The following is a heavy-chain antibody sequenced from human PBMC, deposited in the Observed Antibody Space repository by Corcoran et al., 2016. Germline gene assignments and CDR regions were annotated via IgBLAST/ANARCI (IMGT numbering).Heavy chain of an antibody. CDR3: ARSSWNDY. V-gene: IGHV3-7*01. Sequence: EVQLVESGGGLVQPGGSLRLSCAVSGFAFDTYWMNWVRQAPGKGLEWVANIKGGENEKYYVDSVKGRFTISRDNAKNLVFLQMNSLRAEDTAVYYWARSSWNDYWGQGTLVTVSS. CDR1: GFAFDTYW. CDR2: IKGGENEK. D-gene: IGHD6-13*01. J-gene: IGHJ4*02.